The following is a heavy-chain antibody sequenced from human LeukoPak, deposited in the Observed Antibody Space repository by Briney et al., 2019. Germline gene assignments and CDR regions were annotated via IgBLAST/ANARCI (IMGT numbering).Heavy chain of an antibody. V-gene: IGHV3-43*02. CDR3: AKSYYYDSRQFFDY. CDR2: ISGDGGST. J-gene: IGHJ4*02. Sequence: PGGSLRLSCAASGFSFENYAMHWVRQAPGKGLEWVSLISGDGGSTYYADSVKGRFTISRDNSKNSLYLQMNSLRTEDTALYYCAKSYYYDSRQFFDYWGQGTLVTVSS. D-gene: IGHD3-22*01. CDR1: GFSFENYA.